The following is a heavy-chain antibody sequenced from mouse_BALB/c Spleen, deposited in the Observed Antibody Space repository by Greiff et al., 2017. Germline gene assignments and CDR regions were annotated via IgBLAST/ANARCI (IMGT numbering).Heavy chain of an antibody. Sequence: EVQVVESGGGLVKPGGSLKLSCAASGFTFSSYAMSWVRQTPEKRLEWVATISSGGSYTYYPDSVKGRFTISRDNAKNTLYLQMSSLRSEDTAMYYCARSTGRGFAYWGQGTLVTVSA. CDR2: ISSGGSYT. CDR3: ARSTGRGFAY. D-gene: IGHD4-1*02. J-gene: IGHJ3*01. V-gene: IGHV5-9-3*01. CDR1: GFTFSSYA.